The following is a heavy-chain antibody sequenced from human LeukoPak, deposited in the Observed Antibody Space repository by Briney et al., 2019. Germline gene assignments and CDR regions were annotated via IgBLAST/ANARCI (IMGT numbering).Heavy chain of an antibody. V-gene: IGHV1-18*01. J-gene: IGHJ4*02. CDR3: ARDLRFFDY. CDR2: ISADNGNT. CDR1: GYTFTTYG. Sequence: ASEKVSCKSSGYTFTTYGISWVRQAPGQGLEWMGWISADNGNTNYARKLLGRVTMTTDTSTSTAYMELRSLRSDDTAVYYCARDLRFFDYWGQGTLVTVSS.